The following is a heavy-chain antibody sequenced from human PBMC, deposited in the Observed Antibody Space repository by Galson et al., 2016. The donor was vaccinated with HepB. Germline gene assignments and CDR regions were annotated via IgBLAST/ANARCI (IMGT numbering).Heavy chain of an antibody. Sequence: SCKASGGTFSSSAISWVRQAPGRGLEWMGGIIPIFGSTTYARKFQVRVTINADKSTRTAYMELNSLRSEDTAVYYCARGGYSADYVQLTYYYNGMDDWGQGTTVTVSS. J-gene: IGHJ6*02. CDR1: GGTFSSSA. D-gene: IGHD5-18*01. CDR3: ARGGYSADYVQLTYYYNGMDD. CDR2: IIPIFGST. V-gene: IGHV1-69*06.